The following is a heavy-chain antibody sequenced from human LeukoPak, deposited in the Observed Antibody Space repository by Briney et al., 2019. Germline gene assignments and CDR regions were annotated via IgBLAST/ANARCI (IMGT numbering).Heavy chain of an antibody. CDR2: NYTSGST. D-gene: IGHD3-22*01. V-gene: IGHV4-4*07. CDR1: GGSISSYY. J-gene: IGHJ2*01. Sequence: KPSETLSLTCTVSGGSISSYYWSWIRQPAGKGLEWIGRNYTSGSTNYNPSLKSRVTMSVDTSKNQFSLKLSSVTAADTAVYYCARGGYYDSSGTLWYFDLWGRGTLVTVSS. CDR3: ARGGYYDSSGTLWYFDL.